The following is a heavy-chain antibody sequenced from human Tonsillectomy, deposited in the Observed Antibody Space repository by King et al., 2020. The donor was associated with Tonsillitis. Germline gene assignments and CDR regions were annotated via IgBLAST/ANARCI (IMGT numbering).Heavy chain of an antibody. CDR1: GFTFSGYE. V-gene: IGHV3-48*03. Sequence: VQLVESGGGLVQPGGSLRLSCAASGFTFSGYEMNWVRQAPGKGLEGVSNIGSSGSTIFHADSVKGRFAPSRDNAKNSLFLPMDSLRAEDTAVYYCARDASGSSSADAFDIWGQGTMVTVSS. CDR2: IGSSGSTI. D-gene: IGHD1-26*01. CDR3: ARDASGSSSADAFDI. J-gene: IGHJ3*02.